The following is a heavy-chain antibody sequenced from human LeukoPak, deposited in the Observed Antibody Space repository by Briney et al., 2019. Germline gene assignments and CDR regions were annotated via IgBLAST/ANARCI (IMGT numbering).Heavy chain of an antibody. CDR2: ISYDGRNK. V-gene: IGHV3-30*03. CDR3: ASDSSSGYFYNY. J-gene: IGHJ4*02. CDR1: GFTFSSYG. D-gene: IGHD3-22*01. Sequence: GGSLRLSCAASGFTFSSYGMHWVRQAPGKGLEWVAVISYDGRNKYYADSVKGRFTISRDNSKNTLYVQMNSLRAEDTAVYYCASDSSSGYFYNYWGQGTLVTVSS.